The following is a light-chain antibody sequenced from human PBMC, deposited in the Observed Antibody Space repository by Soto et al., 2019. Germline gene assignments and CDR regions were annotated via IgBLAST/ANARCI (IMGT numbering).Light chain of an antibody. CDR1: QSVSNY. CDR3: QQYGRSPFT. Sequence: EIVLTQSPATLSLSPGERATLSCRASQSVSNYLAWFQQKPGLAPRLLIYGASTRASGIPDRFSGSGSGIDFALTISRLEPEDFAVYYCQQYGRSPFTFGQGTKLQIK. J-gene: IGKJ2*01. CDR2: GAS. V-gene: IGKV3-20*01.